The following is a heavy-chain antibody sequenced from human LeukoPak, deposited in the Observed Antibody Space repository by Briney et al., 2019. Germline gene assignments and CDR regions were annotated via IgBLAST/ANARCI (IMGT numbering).Heavy chain of an antibody. J-gene: IGHJ4*02. CDR2: IYYSGST. CDR1: GGSISSYC. D-gene: IGHD3-3*01. V-gene: IGHV4-59*01. CDR3: ARGMVYYDFWSGYYTSYYFDY. Sequence: SETLSLTCTVSGGSISSYCWSWIRQPPGKGLEWIGYIYYSGSTNYNPSLKSRVTISVDTSKNQFSLKLSSVTAADTAVYYCARGMVYYDFWSGYYTSYYFDYWGQGTLVTVSS.